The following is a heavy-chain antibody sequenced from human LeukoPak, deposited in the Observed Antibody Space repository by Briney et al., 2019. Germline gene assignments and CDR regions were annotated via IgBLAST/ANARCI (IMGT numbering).Heavy chain of an antibody. V-gene: IGHV4-34*01. J-gene: IGHJ4*02. CDR2: INHSGST. CDR3: ARGGSGYFDWLSTPFDY. D-gene: IGHD3-9*01. Sequence: PSETLSLTCTVSGGSISSYYWSWIRQPPGKGLEWIGEINHSGSTNYNPSLKSRVTISVDTSKNQFSLKLSSVTAADTAVYYCARGGSGYFDWLSTPFDYWGQGTLVTVSS. CDR1: GGSISSYY.